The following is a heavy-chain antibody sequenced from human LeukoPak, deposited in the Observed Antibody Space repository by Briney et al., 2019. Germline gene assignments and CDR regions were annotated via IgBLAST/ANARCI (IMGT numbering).Heavy chain of an antibody. V-gene: IGHV4-59*01. J-gene: IGHJ4*02. Sequence: PSETLSLTCTASGGSISSYYWSWIRQPPGKGLEWIGYIYYSGSTNYNPSLKSRVTISVDTSKNQFSLKLSSVTAADTAVYYCARVRGEQWLEIIDYWGQGTLVTVSS. CDR1: GGSISSYY. CDR2: IYYSGST. CDR3: ARVRGEQWLEIIDY. D-gene: IGHD6-19*01.